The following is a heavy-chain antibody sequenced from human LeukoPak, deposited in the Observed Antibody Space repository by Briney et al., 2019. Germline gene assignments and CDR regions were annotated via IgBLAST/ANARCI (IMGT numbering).Heavy chain of an antibody. Sequence: SVKVSCKVSGGTVRNYAISWVRQAPGQGLEWMGGFIPVFNVVTYAQKFQGRVTITADEPTSTVYMELTSLTSEDTAIFYCANLESKTRGGAFDIWGQGTAVTVSS. CDR2: FIPVFNVV. CDR1: GGTVRNYA. J-gene: IGHJ3*02. CDR3: ANLESKTRGGAFDI. V-gene: IGHV1-69*13. D-gene: IGHD3-3*01.